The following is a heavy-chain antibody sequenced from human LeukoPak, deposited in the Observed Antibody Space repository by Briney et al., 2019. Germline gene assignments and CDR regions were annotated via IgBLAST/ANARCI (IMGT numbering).Heavy chain of an antibody. CDR2: INYSGNT. V-gene: IGHV4-59*01. J-gene: IGHJ4*02. D-gene: IGHD4-17*01. Sequence: PSETRSLTCTVSGDSISSYYWSWIRQPPGKGLEWIGYINYSGNTNYNPSLKSRVTISVDTSKNQFSLRLSSVTAADTAVYYCAREGRQDYVYFDYWGQGTLVTVSS. CDR1: GDSISSYY. CDR3: AREGRQDYVYFDY.